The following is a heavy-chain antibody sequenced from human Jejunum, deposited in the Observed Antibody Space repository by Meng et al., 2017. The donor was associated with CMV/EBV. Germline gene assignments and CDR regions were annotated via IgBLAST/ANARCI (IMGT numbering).Heavy chain of an antibody. CDR1: GFIFSTYE. CDR3: VRDTAMVPL. J-gene: IGHJ4*02. CDR2: ISNRASAI. V-gene: IGHV3-48*03. D-gene: IGHD5-18*01. Sequence: LSFLVSGFIFSTYEMTWVRQAPGKGLEWISFISNRASAIQYADSVKGRFTISRDNAKNSLYLQMNSLRAEDTGMYYCVRDTAMVPLWGQGTQVTVSS.